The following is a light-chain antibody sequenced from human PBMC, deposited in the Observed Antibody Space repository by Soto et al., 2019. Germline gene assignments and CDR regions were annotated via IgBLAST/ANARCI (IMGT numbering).Light chain of an antibody. CDR3: AAWDDSLSSRL. V-gene: IGLV1-47*01. CDR2: ANT. Sequence: QSVLTQPLSVSGTPGQRVTISCSGSDPNIGSHYVYWYQQLPGTAPKLLIYANTQRPAGVPDRFSGSKSGTSASLAISGLRSEDEADYYCAAWDDSLSSRLFGGGTQLTVL. CDR1: DPNIGSHY. J-gene: IGLJ7*01.